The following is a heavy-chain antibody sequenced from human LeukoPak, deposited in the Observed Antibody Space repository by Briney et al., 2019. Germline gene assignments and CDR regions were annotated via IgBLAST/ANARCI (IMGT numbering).Heavy chain of an antibody. CDR2: INHSGST. Sequence: SETLSLICAVYGKSFSGYYWSWIRQPPGKGLEWIGEINHSGSTNYNPSLKSRVTISVDTSKNQFSLKLSSVTAADTAVYYCASSITMVRGVITRANWFDPWGQGTLVTVSS. CDR1: GKSFSGYY. CDR3: ASSITMVRGVITRANWFDP. V-gene: IGHV4-34*01. D-gene: IGHD3-10*01. J-gene: IGHJ5*02.